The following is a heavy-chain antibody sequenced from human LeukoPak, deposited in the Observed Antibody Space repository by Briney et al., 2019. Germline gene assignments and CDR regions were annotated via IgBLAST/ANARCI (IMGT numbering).Heavy chain of an antibody. CDR1: GGSISSSSYY. Sequence: SETLSLTCTVSGGSISSSSYYWGWIRQPPGKGLEWIGSIYYSGSTYYNPSLKSRVTISVDTSKNQFSLKLSSVTAGDTAVYYCARDLGYNFAFDYWGQGTLVTVSS. V-gene: IGHV4-39*07. J-gene: IGHJ4*02. CDR2: IYYSGST. CDR3: ARDLGYNFAFDY. D-gene: IGHD5-18*01.